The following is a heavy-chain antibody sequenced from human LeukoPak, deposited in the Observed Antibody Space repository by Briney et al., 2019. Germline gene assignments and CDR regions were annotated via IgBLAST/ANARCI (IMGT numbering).Heavy chain of an antibody. Sequence: GGSLRLSCAASGLTFSTYWMSWDRQAPGKGLEWVANIKSDGSDKNFVDSVRGRFAISRDNAKNSLYLQMNSLRAEDTAVYYCASQTSAKGFDYWGQGTLVTVSS. CDR1: GLTFSTYW. CDR2: IKSDGSDK. J-gene: IGHJ4*02. CDR3: ASQTSAKGFDY. V-gene: IGHV3-7*03. D-gene: IGHD2-2*01.